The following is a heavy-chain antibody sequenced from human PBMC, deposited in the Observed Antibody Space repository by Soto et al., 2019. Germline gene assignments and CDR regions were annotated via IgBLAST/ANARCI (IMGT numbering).Heavy chain of an antibody. Sequence: SGGSLRLSCAASGFTFSSYAMSWVRQAPGKGLEWVSAISGSGGSTYYADSVKGRFTISRDDSKNTLYLQMNSLRAEDTAVYYCAKDPFAEGSGEGPSDYWGQGTLVTVSS. V-gene: IGHV3-23*01. CDR3: AKDPFAEGSGEGPSDY. D-gene: IGHD3-16*01. CDR1: GFTFSSYA. CDR2: ISGSGGST. J-gene: IGHJ4*02.